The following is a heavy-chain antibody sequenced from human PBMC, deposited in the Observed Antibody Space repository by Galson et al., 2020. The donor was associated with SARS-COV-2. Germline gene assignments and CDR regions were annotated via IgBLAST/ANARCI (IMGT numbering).Heavy chain of an antibody. CDR2: IDWDDDK. CDR1: GFSLSTSGMC. V-gene: IGHV2-70*11. CDR3: GRHPSHMVALDY. J-gene: IGHJ4*02. D-gene: IGHD2-21*01. Sequence: SGPTLVKPTQTLTLTCTFSGFSLSTSGMCVSWIRQPPGKALEWLARIDWDDDKYYSTSLKTRLTISKDTSKNQVVLTMTNMDPVDTATYYCGRHPSHMVALDYWGQGTLVTVSS.